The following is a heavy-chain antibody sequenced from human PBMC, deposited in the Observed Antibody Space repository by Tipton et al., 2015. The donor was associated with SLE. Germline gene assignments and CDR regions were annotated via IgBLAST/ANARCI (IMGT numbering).Heavy chain of an antibody. CDR1: GFTFTSYA. J-gene: IGHJ4*02. V-gene: IGHV3-23*01. Sequence: SLRFSCAASGFTFTSYAMSWVRQTPGKGLEWVSGIRGSGDNTYLADSVKGRFTISRDNSKNTLYLQMNSLRAEDTAVYYCASLIVVTILDYWGQGTQVTVSS. CDR3: ASLIVVTILDY. CDR2: IRGSGDNT. D-gene: IGHD5-12*01.